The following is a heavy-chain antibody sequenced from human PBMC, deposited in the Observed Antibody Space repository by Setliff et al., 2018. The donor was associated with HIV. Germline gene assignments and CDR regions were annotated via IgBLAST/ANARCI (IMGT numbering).Heavy chain of an antibody. CDR2: IYYSGSA. J-gene: IGHJ4*02. V-gene: IGHV4-59*01. Sequence: PSETLSLTCTVSGDSISSYYWSWIRQPPEKGLEWIGYIYYSGSANYNPSLKSRVTISVDTSKNQFSLKLSSVTAADTAVYYCARQVGNKVLFDSWGKGTLVTVSS. CDR1: GDSISSYY. CDR3: ARQVGNKVLFDS. D-gene: IGHD7-27*01.